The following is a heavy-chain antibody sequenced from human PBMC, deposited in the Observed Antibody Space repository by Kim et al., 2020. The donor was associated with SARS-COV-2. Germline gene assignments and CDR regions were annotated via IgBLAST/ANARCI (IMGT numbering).Heavy chain of an antibody. Sequence: ASVKVSCKASGYTFTSYYMHWVRQAPGQGLEWMGIINPSGGSTSYAQKFQGRVTMTRDTSTSTVYMELSSLRSEDTAVYYCARVPPRYSSGWYYFDYWGQGTLVTVSS. D-gene: IGHD6-19*01. CDR3: ARVPPRYSSGWYYFDY. CDR2: INPSGGST. V-gene: IGHV1-46*01. CDR1: GYTFTSYY. J-gene: IGHJ4*02.